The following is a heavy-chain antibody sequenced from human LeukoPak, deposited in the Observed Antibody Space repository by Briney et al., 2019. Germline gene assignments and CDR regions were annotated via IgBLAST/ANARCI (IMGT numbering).Heavy chain of an antibody. CDR3: AKERSLPVAPVDY. CDR1: GFTFSSYA. D-gene: IGHD6-19*01. J-gene: IGHJ4*02. CDR2: ISYDGSNK. V-gene: IGHV3-30-3*01. Sequence: TGGSLRLSCAASGFTFSSYAMHWVRQAPGKGLEWVAVISYDGSNKYYADSVKGRFTISRDNSKNTLYLQMNSLRAEDTAVYYCAKERSLPVAPVDYWGQGTLVTVSS.